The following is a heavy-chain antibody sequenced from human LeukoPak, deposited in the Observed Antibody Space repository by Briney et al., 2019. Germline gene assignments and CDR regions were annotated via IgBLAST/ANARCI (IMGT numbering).Heavy chain of an antibody. CDR3: AKVFEDTAMPFDY. V-gene: IGHV3-21*04. D-gene: IGHD5-18*01. CDR1: GFTFSSYS. Sequence: GGSLRLSCAASGFTFSSYSMHWVRQAPGEGLEWVSSISSSSSYIYYADSVKGRFTISRDNAKNSLYLQMNSLRAEDTAVYYCAKVFEDTAMPFDYWGQGTLVTVSS. CDR2: ISSSSSYI. J-gene: IGHJ4*02.